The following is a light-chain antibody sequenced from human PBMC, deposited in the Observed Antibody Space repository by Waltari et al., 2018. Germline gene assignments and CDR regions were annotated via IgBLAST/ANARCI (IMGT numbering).Light chain of an antibody. J-gene: IGKJ1*01. CDR1: QSIANY. CDR3: QQGYSGPLT. V-gene: IGKV1-39*01. CDR2: GAY. Sequence: DIQMTQSPSSLAASVGDSVDITCRASQSIANYLSWYQQKPGKAPRLLIYGAYNLQTGVPSRFRGSGSGADFTLTISSLQPEDFATYYCQQGYSGPLTFGQGTKVEIK.